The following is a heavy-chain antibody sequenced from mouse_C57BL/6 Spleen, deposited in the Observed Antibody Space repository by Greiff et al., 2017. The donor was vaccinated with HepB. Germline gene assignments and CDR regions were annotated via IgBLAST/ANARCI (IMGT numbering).Heavy chain of an antibody. J-gene: IGHJ1*03. V-gene: IGHV1-82*01. CDR2: IYPGDGDT. CDR3: AREGTVADWYFDV. Sequence: VQLQQSGPELVKPGASVKISCKASGYAFSSSWMNWVKQRPGKGLEWIGRIYPGDGDTNYNGKFKGKATLTADKSSSTAYMQLSSLTSEDSAVYFCAREGTVADWYFDVWGTGTTVTVSS. CDR1: GYAFSSSW. D-gene: IGHD1-1*01.